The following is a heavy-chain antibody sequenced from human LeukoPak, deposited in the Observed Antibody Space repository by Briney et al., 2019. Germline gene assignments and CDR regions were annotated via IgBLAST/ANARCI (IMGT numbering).Heavy chain of an antibody. CDR3: TSWGDTTAEYFQR. J-gene: IGHJ1*01. D-gene: IGHD2-21*02. CDR2: INPDGRDT. CDR1: GFTFSSYW. V-gene: IGHV3-7*01. Sequence: GGPLRLSCAASGFTFSSYWMNWVRQAPGKGLEWVAHINPDGRDTYYVDSVKGRFTISRDNAQNSMYLQMNSLRVEDTAVYYCTSWGDTTAEYFQRWGQGTLVTVSS.